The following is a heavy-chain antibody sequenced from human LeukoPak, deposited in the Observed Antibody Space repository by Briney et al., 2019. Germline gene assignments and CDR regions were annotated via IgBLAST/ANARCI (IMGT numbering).Heavy chain of an antibody. V-gene: IGHV1-18*01. CDR3: ARNMGHRLVGATNYFDY. CDR2: ISGYNGNT. D-gene: IGHD1-26*01. Sequence: ASVKVSCKASGYTFSNYGISWVRQAPGQGLEWMGWISGYNGNTNYAQKLQGRVSMTTDTSTSTVYMELRSLRSDDTAVYYCARNMGHRLVGATNYFDYWGQGTLVTVSS. J-gene: IGHJ4*02. CDR1: GYTFSNYG.